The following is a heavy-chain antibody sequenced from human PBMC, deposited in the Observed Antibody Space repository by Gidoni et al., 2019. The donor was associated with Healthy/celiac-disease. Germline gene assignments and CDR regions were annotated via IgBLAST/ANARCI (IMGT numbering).Heavy chain of an antibody. V-gene: IGHV1-46*01. CDR1: GYTFTSYY. D-gene: IGHD6-6*01. Sequence: QVQLVQSGAAVRKPGDSVKVSCTASGYTFTSYYMHWVRQAPGQGLEWMGIINPSGGSTSYAQKFQGRVTMTRDTSTSTVYMELSSLRSEDTAVYYCARLVRTSGLDYWGQGTLVTVSS. CDR3: ARLVRTSGLDY. CDR2: INPSGGST. J-gene: IGHJ4*02.